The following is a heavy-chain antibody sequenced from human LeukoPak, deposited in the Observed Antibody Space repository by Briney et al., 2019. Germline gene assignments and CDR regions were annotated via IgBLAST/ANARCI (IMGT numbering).Heavy chain of an antibody. J-gene: IGHJ4*02. Sequence: SQTLSLTCTVSGGSISSGDYYWSWIRQPPGKGLEWIGYIYYSGSTYYNPSLKSRVTISVDTSKNQFSLKLSSVTAADTAVYYCARVGYSYGYVFPFDYWGQGTLVTVSS. D-gene: IGHD5-18*01. CDR1: GGSISSGDYY. CDR2: IYYSGST. V-gene: IGHV4-30-4*08. CDR3: ARVGYSYGYVFPFDY.